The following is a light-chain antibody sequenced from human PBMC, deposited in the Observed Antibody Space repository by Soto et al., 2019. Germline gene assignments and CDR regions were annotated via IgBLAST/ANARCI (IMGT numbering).Light chain of an antibody. J-gene: IGKJ1*01. CDR2: GAS. Sequence: DTVLTQSPGTLSLSPGETATLSCRASQTIRNNYLAWYRQTPGQAPRLLIYGASNRATGMADRFSGSGSGTDFTLIIRRLEPEDFALYYCQQYAGSPWTFGQGTKVEIK. CDR1: QTIRNNY. CDR3: QQYAGSPWT. V-gene: IGKV3-20*01.